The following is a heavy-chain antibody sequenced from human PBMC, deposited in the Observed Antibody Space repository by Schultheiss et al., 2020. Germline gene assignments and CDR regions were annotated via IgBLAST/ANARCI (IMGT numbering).Heavy chain of an antibody. D-gene: IGHD2-2*01. CDR3: ARALRRSTSKYGMDV. CDR1: GGSISSGRYY. J-gene: IGHJ6*02. V-gene: IGHV4-31*03. CDR2: IYYSGST. Sequence: SETLSLTCTVSGGSISSGRYYWSWVRQLPGKGLEWIGYIYYSGSTYYNPSLKSRVSISRDTSKSQFSLNLSSVTAADTAVYYCARALRRSTSKYGMDVWGQGTTVTVYS.